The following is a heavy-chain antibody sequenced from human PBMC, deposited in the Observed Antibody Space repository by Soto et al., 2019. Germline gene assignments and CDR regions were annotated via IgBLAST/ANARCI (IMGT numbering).Heavy chain of an antibody. CDR2: IKSKTDGGTT. Sequence: PXGSLILSCSASGLTFSNAWMSWVRQAPGKGLEWVGRIKSKTDGGTTDYAAPVKGRFTISRDDSKNTLYLQMNSLKTEDTAVYYCTTLFGIAVVHWGQGTLVTVSS. D-gene: IGHD6-19*01. J-gene: IGHJ4*02. V-gene: IGHV3-15*01. CDR1: GLTFSNAW. CDR3: TTLFGIAVVH.